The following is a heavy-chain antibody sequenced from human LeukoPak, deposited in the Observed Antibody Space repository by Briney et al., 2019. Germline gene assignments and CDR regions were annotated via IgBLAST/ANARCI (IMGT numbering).Heavy chain of an antibody. CDR1: GGSISSSSYY. CDR2: IYYSGST. D-gene: IGHD6-13*01. Sequence: SETLSLTCTVSGGSISSSSYYWGWIRQPPGKGLEWIGSIYYSGSTYYNPSLKSRVTISVDTSKNQFSLKLSSVTAADTAVYYCARRIAAAGTFDYWGQGTLVTVSS. CDR3: ARRIAAAGTFDY. J-gene: IGHJ4*02. V-gene: IGHV4-39*01.